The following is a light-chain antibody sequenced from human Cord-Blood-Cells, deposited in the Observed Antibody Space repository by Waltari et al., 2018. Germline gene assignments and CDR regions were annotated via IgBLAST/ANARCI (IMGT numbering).Light chain of an antibody. V-gene: IGKV1D-8*01. CDR1: HGISRY. J-gene: IGKJ1*01. CDR3: KQYYSFPQT. Sequence: IWMTQSPSLLSASTGDRFTISCRMSHGISRYLDWYQQYPGKAPELLIYAASTLQSGVTSRFSGSGSGTYFPLTIPCLQSEDFATYYCKQYYSFPQTFGQGTKVEIK. CDR2: AAS.